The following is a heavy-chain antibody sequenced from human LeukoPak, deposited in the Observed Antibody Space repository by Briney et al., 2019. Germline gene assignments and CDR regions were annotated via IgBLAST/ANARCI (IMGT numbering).Heavy chain of an antibody. J-gene: IGHJ4*02. V-gene: IGHV3-73*01. D-gene: IGHD6-19*01. CDR1: GFTFSAFH. Sequence: PGGSLRLSCAASGFTFSAFHMHWVRQASGKGLEWVGRITTKANSYATAYAASVKGRFTVSKDDSKNTAYLQMSSLKTEDTAVYYFTTYTSGHYWGQGTLVTVSS. CDR3: TTYTSGHY. CDR2: ITTKANSYAT.